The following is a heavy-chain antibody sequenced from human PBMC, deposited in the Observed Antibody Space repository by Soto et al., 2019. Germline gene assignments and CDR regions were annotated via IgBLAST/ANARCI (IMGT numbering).Heavy chain of an antibody. J-gene: IGHJ6*02. CDR3: AREKLGYCSGGSCYHYYGMDV. CDR2: IWYDGSNK. CDR1: GFTFSSYG. D-gene: IGHD2-15*01. Sequence: QVQLVESGGGVVQPGRSLRLSCAASGFTFSSYGMHWVPQAPGKGLEWVAVIWYDGSNKYYADSVKGRFTISRDNSKNTLYLQMNSLRAEDTAVYYCAREKLGYCSGGSCYHYYGMDVWGQGTTVTVSS. V-gene: IGHV3-33*01.